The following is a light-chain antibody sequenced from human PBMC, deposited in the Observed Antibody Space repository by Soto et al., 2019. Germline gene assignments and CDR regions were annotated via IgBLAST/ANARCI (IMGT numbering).Light chain of an antibody. Sequence: DIQMTQSPSSLSASVEDRVIITCRASQSISNHLNWYQQKPGKAPKLLIYAASSLQSGVPSRFSGSGSGTDFSLTISSLQPEDFATYYCQQTDSFPYTFGRGTKVDI. V-gene: IGKV1-39*01. J-gene: IGKJ2*01. CDR1: QSISNH. CDR2: AAS. CDR3: QQTDSFPYT.